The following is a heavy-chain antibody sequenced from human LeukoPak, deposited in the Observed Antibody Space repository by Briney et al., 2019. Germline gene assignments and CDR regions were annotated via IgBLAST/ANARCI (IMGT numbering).Heavy chain of an antibody. CDR1: GFTFSDYY. D-gene: IGHD5-18*01. V-gene: IGHV3-11*04. J-gene: IGHJ4*02. CDR3: ARDQPIGYNYGYPFDN. Sequence: PGGSLRLSXAASGFTFSDYYMSWIRQAPGKGLEWVSYISSSGSTIYYADSVKGRFTISRDNAKNSLYLQMNNLRVEDTAVYYCARDQPIGYNYGYPFDNWGPGTLVTVSS. CDR2: ISSSGSTI.